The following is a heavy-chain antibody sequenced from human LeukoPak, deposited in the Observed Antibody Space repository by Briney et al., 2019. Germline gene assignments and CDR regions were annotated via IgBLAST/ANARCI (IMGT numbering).Heavy chain of an antibody. CDR3: AASITMFDY. D-gene: IGHD3-10*01. Sequence: GGSLRLSCAASGFTLSRYWMSWVRQAPGKGVEWVANIKEDGSVKYYVESVKGRFTISRDNAKNSLYLQMNSLRAEDTAVYYCAASITMFDYWGQGTLVTVSS. J-gene: IGHJ4*02. V-gene: IGHV3-7*02. CDR2: IKEDGSVK. CDR1: GFTLSRYW.